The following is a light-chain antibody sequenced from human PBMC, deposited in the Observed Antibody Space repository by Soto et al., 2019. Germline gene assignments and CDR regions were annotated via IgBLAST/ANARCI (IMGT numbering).Light chain of an antibody. J-gene: IGKJ4*01. V-gene: IGKV1-12*01. CDR2: AAT. Sequence: DIQMTQSPSSVSASVGDRVTITCRATQGISKWLAWYQQKPGQAPKLLIYAATSLQDGVPLRFSGSGSGADFTLTISALQPEDFATYYCQQANSLPLTFGGGTKVEIK. CDR3: QQANSLPLT. CDR1: QGISKW.